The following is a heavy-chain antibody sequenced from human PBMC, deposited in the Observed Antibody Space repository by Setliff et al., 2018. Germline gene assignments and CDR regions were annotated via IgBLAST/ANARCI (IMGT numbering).Heavy chain of an antibody. CDR2: IYYSGST. CDR1: GGSISGGGYY. J-gene: IGHJ3*02. D-gene: IGHD3-22*01. CDR3: ARSGYYSIDAFDI. Sequence: LSLTCTVSGGSISGGGYYWGWIRQHPRKGLEWIGYIYYSGSTNYTPSLKSRVTLSVDTSRNHFSLKLNSVTAADTAVYYCARSGYYSIDAFDIWGQGTKVTVS. V-gene: IGHV4-31*03.